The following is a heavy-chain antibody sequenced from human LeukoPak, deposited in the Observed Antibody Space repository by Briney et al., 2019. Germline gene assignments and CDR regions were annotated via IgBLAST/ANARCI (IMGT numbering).Heavy chain of an antibody. Sequence: GASVKVSCKVSGYTLTELSMHWVRQAPGKGLEWMGGFDPEDGETIYAQKFQGRVTMTEDTSTDTAYMELSSLRSEDTAVYYCARENRVSSSWYYYYGMDVWGQGTTVTVSS. CDR3: ARENRVSSSWYYYYGMDV. CDR2: FDPEDGET. V-gene: IGHV1-24*01. J-gene: IGHJ6*02. D-gene: IGHD6-13*01. CDR1: GYTLTELS.